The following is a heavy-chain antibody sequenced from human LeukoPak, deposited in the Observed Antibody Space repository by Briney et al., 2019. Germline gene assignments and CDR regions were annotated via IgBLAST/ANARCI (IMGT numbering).Heavy chain of an antibody. CDR1: GFPFSRYP. CDR3: ARLGVREGIDF. CDR2: ISNSGGVT. D-gene: IGHD1-26*01. J-gene: IGHJ4*02. Sequence: GGSLRLSCAASGFPFSRYPMSWVRQASGTGLEWVSSISNSGGVTYYTDSVKGRFIISRDNSKNTLVLEMNSLRVDDTAEYFCARLGVREGIDFWGQGALVIVSS. V-gene: IGHV3-23*01.